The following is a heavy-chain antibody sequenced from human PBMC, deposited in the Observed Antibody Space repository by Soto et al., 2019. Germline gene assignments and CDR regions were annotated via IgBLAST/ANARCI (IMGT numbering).Heavy chain of an antibody. Sequence: PSETLSLTCAVYGGSFSGYYWSWIRQPPGKGLEWIGEINHSGSTNCNPSLKSRITISVDTSKNQFSLKLSSVTAADTAVYYCARARALLLWFGEPYFDYWGQGTLVT. D-gene: IGHD3-10*01. CDR1: GGSFSGYY. J-gene: IGHJ4*02. CDR2: INHSGST. CDR3: ARARALLLWFGEPYFDY. V-gene: IGHV4-34*01.